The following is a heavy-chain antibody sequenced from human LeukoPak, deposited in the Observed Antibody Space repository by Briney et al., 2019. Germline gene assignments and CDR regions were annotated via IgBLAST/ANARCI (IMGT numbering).Heavy chain of an antibody. J-gene: IGHJ4*02. CDR3: ATVRYSSSTFDY. CDR1: GYTLIELS. CDR2: FDPEDGET. V-gene: IGHV1-24*01. D-gene: IGHD6-6*01. Sequence: GASVKVSCKVSGYTLIELSMHWVRQAPGKGLEWMGGFDPEDGETIYAQKFQGRVTMTEDTSTDTAYMELSSLRSEDTAVYYCATVRYSSSTFDYWGQGTLVTVSS.